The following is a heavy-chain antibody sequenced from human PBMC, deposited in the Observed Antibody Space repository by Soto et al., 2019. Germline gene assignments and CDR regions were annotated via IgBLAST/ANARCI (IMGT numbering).Heavy chain of an antibody. Sequence: GASVKVSCKASGYTFTSYAMHWVRQAPGQRLEWMGWINAGNGNTKYSQKFQGRVTITRDTSASTAYMELSSLRSEDTAVYYCARGFASTVTRFDYWGQRTLVTVSS. CDR1: GYTFTSYA. CDR3: ARGFASTVTRFDY. D-gene: IGHD4-17*01. J-gene: IGHJ4*02. V-gene: IGHV1-3*01. CDR2: INAGNGNT.